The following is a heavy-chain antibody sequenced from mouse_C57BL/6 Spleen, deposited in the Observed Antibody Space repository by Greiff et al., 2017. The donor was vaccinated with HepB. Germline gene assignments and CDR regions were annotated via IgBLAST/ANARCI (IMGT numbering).Heavy chain of an antibody. CDR1: GFTFSDYY. CDR2: INYDGSST. Sequence: EVMLVESEGGLVQPGSSMKLSCTASGFTFSDYYMAWVRQVPEKGLEWVANINYDGSSTYYLDSLKSRFIISRDNAKNILYLQMSSLKSEDTATYYCARERGYFDVWGTGTTVTVSS. J-gene: IGHJ1*03. V-gene: IGHV5-16*01. CDR3: ARERGYFDV.